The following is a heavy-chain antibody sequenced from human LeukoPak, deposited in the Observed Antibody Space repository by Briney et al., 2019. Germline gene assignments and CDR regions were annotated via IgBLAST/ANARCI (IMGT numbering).Heavy chain of an antibody. CDR2: IYYSGST. CDR3: ARAIFGEMAAPFDY. CDR1: GGSISSGGYY. V-gene: IGHV4-31*03. J-gene: IGHJ4*02. Sequence: SETLSLTCTVSGGSISSGGYYWSWIRQHPGKGLEWIGYIYYSGSTYYNPSLKSRVTISVDTSKNQFSLKLSSVTAADTAVYYCARAIFGEMAAPFDYWGQGTLVTVSS. D-gene: IGHD3-3*02.